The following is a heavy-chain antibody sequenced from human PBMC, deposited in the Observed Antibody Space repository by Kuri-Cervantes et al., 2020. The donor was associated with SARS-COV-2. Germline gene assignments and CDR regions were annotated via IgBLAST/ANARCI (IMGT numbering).Heavy chain of an antibody. CDR2: VYYGGST. V-gene: IGHV4-59*08. CDR1: GGSFSSYY. D-gene: IGHD1-14*01. J-gene: IGHJ4*02. Sequence: GSLRLSCTVSGGSFSSYYWSWVRQPPGKGLEWIGFVYYGGSTNYIPSLRSRVTISINTSKNQFSLKLSSVTAADTAVYDCARRHVTGYLDYWGQGTLVTVSS. CDR3: ARRHVTGYLDY.